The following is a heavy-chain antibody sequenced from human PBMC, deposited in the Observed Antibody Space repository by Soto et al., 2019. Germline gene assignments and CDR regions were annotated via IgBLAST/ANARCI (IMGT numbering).Heavy chain of an antibody. CDR3: ARTRGCSSSWYSDY. Sequence: GASVKVSCKASGGTLSSYAISWVRQAPGQGLEWMGGIIPIFGTANYAQKFQGRVTITADESTSTAYMELSSLRSEDTAVYYCARTRGCSSSWYSDYWGQGTLVTVS. J-gene: IGHJ4*02. V-gene: IGHV1-69*13. CDR2: IIPIFGTA. CDR1: GGTLSSYA. D-gene: IGHD6-13*01.